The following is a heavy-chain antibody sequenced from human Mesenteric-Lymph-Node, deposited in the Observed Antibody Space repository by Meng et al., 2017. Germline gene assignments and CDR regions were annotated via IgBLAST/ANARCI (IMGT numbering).Heavy chain of an antibody. Sequence: LVASGGGLVKPEESLSLSCAASVFTFSNAWMNWVLQAPGKGLEWVGQIKSKTDGGTTDYAAPAKGRFAISRDDSKNTVYLQMNSLKTEDTAVYYCKTGRVDYWGQGILVTVSS. CDR2: IKSKTDGGTT. CDR1: VFTFSNAW. J-gene: IGHJ4*02. V-gene: IGHV3-15*01. CDR3: KTGRVDY.